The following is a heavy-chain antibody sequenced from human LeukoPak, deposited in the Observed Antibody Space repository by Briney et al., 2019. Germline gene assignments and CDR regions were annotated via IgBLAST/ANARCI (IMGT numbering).Heavy chain of an antibody. CDR1: GGSISSYY. J-gene: IGHJ5*02. D-gene: IGHD1-26*01. Sequence: PSETLPLTCTVSGGSISSYYWSWIRQPPGKGLEWIGYIYYSGSTNYNPSLKSRVTISVDTSKNQFSLKLSSVTAADTAVYYCAREVGATNWFDPWGQGTLVTVSS. V-gene: IGHV4-59*12. CDR2: IYYSGST. CDR3: AREVGATNWFDP.